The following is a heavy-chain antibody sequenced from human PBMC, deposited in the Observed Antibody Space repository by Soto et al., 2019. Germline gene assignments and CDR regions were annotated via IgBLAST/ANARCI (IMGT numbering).Heavy chain of an antibody. CDR3: ARGFPDTAVVTGFDS. CDR1: GFIFYDYW. Sequence: EVQLVESGGGLVQPGGSLRLSCAASGFIFYDYWMSWVRQAPGKGLEWVANIKQDGSEKYYVDSLKGRFTISRDNAKKSLFLQMNSLRVDDTAVYFCARGFPDTAVVTGFDSWGQGTLVTVSS. J-gene: IGHJ4*02. CDR2: IKQDGSEK. D-gene: IGHD5-18*01. V-gene: IGHV3-7*03.